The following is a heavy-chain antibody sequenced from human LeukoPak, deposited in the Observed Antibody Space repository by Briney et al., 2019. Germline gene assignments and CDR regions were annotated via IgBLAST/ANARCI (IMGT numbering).Heavy chain of an antibody. CDR2: IRYDGSNK. CDR3: AKDPRSSGWVGNWFDP. J-gene: IGHJ5*02. Sequence: GGSLRLSCAASGFTFSSYGMHWVRQAPGKGLEWVAFIRYDGSNKYYADSVKGRFTISRDNSKNTLYLQMNSLRAEDTAVYYCAKDPRSSGWVGNWFDPWGQGTLVTVSS. V-gene: IGHV3-30*02. D-gene: IGHD6-19*01. CDR1: GFTFSSYG.